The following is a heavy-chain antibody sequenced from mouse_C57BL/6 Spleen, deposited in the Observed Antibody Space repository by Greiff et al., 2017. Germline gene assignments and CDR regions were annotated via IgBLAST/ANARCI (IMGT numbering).Heavy chain of an antibody. CDR2: IDPSDSYT. Sequence: VQLQQPGAELVKPGASVKLSCKASGYTFTSYWMQWVKQRPGQGLEWIGEIDPSDSYTNYNQKFKGKATLTVDTSSSTAYMQLSSLTSEDSAVYSCASYYGSSYVYYFDYWGQGTTLTVSS. D-gene: IGHD1-1*01. CDR3: ASYYGSSYVYYFDY. CDR1: GYTFTSYW. J-gene: IGHJ2*01. V-gene: IGHV1-50*01.